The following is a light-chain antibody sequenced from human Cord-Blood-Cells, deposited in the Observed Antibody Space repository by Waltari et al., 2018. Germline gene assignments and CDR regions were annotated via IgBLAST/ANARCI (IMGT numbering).Light chain of an antibody. Sequence: SSELTQVPALSAAFGQTVRNRCQGDCLRSSSASWHQQKPGQAPVLVIYGKNNRPSGIPDRFSGSSSGNTASLTITGAQAEDEADYYCNSRDSSGNHIFGGGTKLTVL. V-gene: IGLV3-19*01. CDR3: NSRDSSGNHI. CDR1: CLRSSS. CDR2: GKN. J-gene: IGLJ2*01.